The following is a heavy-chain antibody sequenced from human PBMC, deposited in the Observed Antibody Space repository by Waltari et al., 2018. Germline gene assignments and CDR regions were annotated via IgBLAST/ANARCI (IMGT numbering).Heavy chain of an antibody. Sequence: EVQLVESGGGVVRPGGSLRLSCAASGFTFDDYGISWVRQAPGKGLEWVSGITWNGGSTGNVDSVKGRFTNSRDNAKNSLYLQMNSLRAEDTALYYGARRTDYGSGSHNIYYVDYWGQGTLVTVSS. CDR2: ITWNGGST. D-gene: IGHD3-10*01. CDR1: GFTFDDYG. CDR3: ARRTDYGSGSHNIYYVDY. V-gene: IGHV3-20*04. J-gene: IGHJ4*02.